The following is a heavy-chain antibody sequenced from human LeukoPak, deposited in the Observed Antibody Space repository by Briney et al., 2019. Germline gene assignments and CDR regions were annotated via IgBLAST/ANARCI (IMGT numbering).Heavy chain of an antibody. CDR2: IKQDGSEK. Sequence: GGSLRLSCVASGFTFSSRDWMTWVRQAPGKGLEWVANIKQDGSEKNYVDSVKGRFTISRDNAKNSVDLQMNSLRAEDTAVYYCARDPYSSSTFDYWGQGTLVTVSS. V-gene: IGHV3-7*01. D-gene: IGHD6-6*01. CDR3: ARDPYSSSTFDY. CDR1: GFTFSSRDW. J-gene: IGHJ4*02.